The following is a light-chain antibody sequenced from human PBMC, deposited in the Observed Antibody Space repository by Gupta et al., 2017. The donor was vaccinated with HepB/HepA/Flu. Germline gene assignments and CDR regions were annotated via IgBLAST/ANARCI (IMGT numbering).Light chain of an antibody. CDR3: QVWDSSSDYV. Sequence: SYVLTQPPSVSVVPGKTARITCGGDNIGDKSVHWYQQRQGQAPVLVVHDDTDRPSGIPERFSGSNSGNTATLTISRVEAGDEADYYCQVWDSSSDYVFGIGTKVTVL. CDR2: DDT. CDR1: NIGDKS. J-gene: IGLJ1*01. V-gene: IGLV3-21*03.